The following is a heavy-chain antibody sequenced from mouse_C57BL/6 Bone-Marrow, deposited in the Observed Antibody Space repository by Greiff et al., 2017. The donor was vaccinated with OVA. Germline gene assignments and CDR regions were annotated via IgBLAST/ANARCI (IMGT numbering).Heavy chain of an antibody. CDR3: ARRPYYFDY. CDR1: GFTFSSYT. V-gene: IGHV5-9*01. Sequence: EVQRVESGGDLVKPGGSLKLSCAASGFTFSSYTMSWVRQTPEKRLEWVASISGGGDNTYYPASVKGRFTISRDNAKNSLYLQMSSLRSKDTALYYCARRPYYFDYWGQGTILTVSS. CDR2: ISGGGDNT. J-gene: IGHJ2*01.